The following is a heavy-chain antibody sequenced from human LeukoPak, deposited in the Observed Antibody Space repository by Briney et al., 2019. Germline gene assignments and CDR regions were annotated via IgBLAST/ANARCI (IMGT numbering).Heavy chain of an antibody. CDR3: ARVGCTSTSCLAN. CDR1: RFTFSSYW. CDR2: IKQDGSEK. D-gene: IGHD2-2*01. V-gene: IGHV3-7*01. Sequence: PGGSLRLSCAASRFTFSSYWMSWVRQAPGKGLEWVANIKQDGSEKYYVDSVKGRFTISRDNAKNSLYLQMSSVRAEDTAVYYCARVGCTSTSCLANWGQGTLVTVSS. J-gene: IGHJ4*02.